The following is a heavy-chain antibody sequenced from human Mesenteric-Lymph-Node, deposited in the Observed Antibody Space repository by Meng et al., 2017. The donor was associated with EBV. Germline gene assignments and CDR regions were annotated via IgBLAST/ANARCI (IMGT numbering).Heavy chain of an antibody. Sequence: QITLDDSGTTLVKPTQTLTLAFTFSGFSLSTSGVGVGWIRQPPGKALVWLALIYWDDDKRYSPSLKTSLTITKDTSENQVVLTMTNMDPVDAATYYCAHRTSNCFDPWGQGTLVTVSS. CDR2: IYWDDDK. J-gene: IGHJ5*02. V-gene: IGHV2-5*02. CDR1: GFSLSTSGVG. CDR3: AHRTSNCFDP.